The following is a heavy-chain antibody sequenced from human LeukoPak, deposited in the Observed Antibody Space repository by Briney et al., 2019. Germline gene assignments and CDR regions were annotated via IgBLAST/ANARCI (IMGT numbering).Heavy chain of an antibody. CDR1: RNTFTGYY. J-gene: IGHJ4*02. CDR2: INPNSGGT. CDR3: ANIAAAGTDFDY. Sequence: GASVKVSCKASRNTFTGYYMHWIRQAPGQGLEWMGWINPNSGGTNFAQNFQGRVTMTRDTSISTAYMELSRLRSDDTAVYYCANIAAAGTDFDYWGQGTLVTVSS. D-gene: IGHD6-13*01. V-gene: IGHV1-2*02.